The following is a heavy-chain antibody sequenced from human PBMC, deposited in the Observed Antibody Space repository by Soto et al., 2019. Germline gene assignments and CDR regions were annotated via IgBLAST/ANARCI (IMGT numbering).Heavy chain of an antibody. V-gene: IGHV3-30*03. D-gene: IGHD6-19*01. CDR1: GFTFISYG. Sequence: GGSLRLSCGASGFTFISYGMHWVRQAPGKGLEWVAVISYDGSNKYYADSVKGRFTISRDNSKNTLYLQMNSLRAEDTAVYYCARDPVAAKSGPFDYWGQGTLVTVSS. J-gene: IGHJ4*02. CDR3: ARDPVAAKSGPFDY. CDR2: ISYDGSNK.